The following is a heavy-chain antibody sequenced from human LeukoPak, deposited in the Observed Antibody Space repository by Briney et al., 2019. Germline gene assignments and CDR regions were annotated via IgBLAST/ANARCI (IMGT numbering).Heavy chain of an antibody. CDR2: IKQAGSEK. CDR1: GFTLSSYW. J-gene: IGHJ4*02. CDR3: ARRYFDY. V-gene: IGHV3-7*03. Sequence: GGSLRLSCAASGFTLSSYWMSWVRQAPGKGLEWVANIKQAGSEKYYVDSVKGRFTISRDNAKNSLYLQMNSLRAEDTAVYYCARRYFDYWGQGTLVTVSS.